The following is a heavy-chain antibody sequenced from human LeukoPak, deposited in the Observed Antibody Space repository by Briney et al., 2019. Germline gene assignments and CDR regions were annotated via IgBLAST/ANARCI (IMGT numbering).Heavy chain of an antibody. Sequence: SETLSLTCTVSGGSIYSSSDYWGWIRQPPGKGLEWIGSIYYSGSTYYNPSLKSRITISVDTSKNQFSLTLTSVTAADTALYYCARRSDDYGNYYDYWGQGTLVTVSS. D-gene: IGHD4-17*01. CDR1: GGSIYSSSDY. CDR3: ARRSDDYGNYYDY. J-gene: IGHJ4*02. V-gene: IGHV4-39*01. CDR2: IYYSGST.